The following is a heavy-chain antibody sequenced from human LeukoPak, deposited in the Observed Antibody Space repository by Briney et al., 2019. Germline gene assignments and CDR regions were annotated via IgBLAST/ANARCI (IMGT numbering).Heavy chain of an antibody. CDR1: GGSISSGGYS. Sequence: SETLSLTCAVSGGSISSGGYSWSWIRQPPGKGLEWIGYIYHSGSTYYNPSLKSRVTISVDRSKNQFSLKLSSVTAANTAVYYCAGRSSVATIYNYYYYGMDVWGQGTTVTVSS. V-gene: IGHV4-30-2*01. J-gene: IGHJ6*02. D-gene: IGHD5-12*01. CDR2: IYHSGST. CDR3: AGRSSVATIYNYYYYGMDV.